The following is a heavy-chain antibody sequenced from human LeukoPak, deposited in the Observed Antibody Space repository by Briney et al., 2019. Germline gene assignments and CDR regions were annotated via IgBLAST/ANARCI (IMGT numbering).Heavy chain of an antibody. CDR2: ISSSSSYI. CDR1: GFTFSSYS. Sequence: GGSLRLSCAASGFTFSSYSMDWVRQAPGKGLEWVSSISSSSSYIYYADSVKGRFTISRDNAKNSLYLQMNSLRAEDTALYYCAKDGDGTFDYWGQEPWSPSPQ. V-gene: IGHV3-21*01. J-gene: IGHJ4*01. CDR3: AKDGDGTFDY.